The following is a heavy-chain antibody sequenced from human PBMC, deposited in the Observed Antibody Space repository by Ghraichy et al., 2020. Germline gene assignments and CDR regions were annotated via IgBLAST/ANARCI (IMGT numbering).Heavy chain of an antibody. V-gene: IGHV4-34*01. CDR1: GGSFSGYY. Sequence: SETLSLTCAVYGGSFSGYYWSWIRQPPGKGLEWIGEINHSGSTNYNPSLKSRVTISVDTSKNQFSLKLSSVTAADTAVYYCASGNDYGDYGSNYWGQGTLVTVSS. D-gene: IGHD4-17*01. J-gene: IGHJ4*02. CDR3: ASGNDYGDYGSNY. CDR2: INHSGST.